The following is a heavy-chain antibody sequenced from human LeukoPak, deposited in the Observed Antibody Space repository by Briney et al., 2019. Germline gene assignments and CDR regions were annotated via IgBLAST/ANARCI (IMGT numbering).Heavy chain of an antibody. V-gene: IGHV3-21*01. J-gene: IGHJ3*02. D-gene: IGHD4-23*01. Sequence: GGSLRLSCAATGSTFSSYSMNWVRQAPGKGLEWVSSISGSSSYIYYADSVKGRFTISRDNAKNSLYLQMNSLRAEDTAVYYCARDGNGGNPSIWGQGTMVTVSS. CDR1: GSTFSSYS. CDR2: ISGSSSYI. CDR3: ARDGNGGNPSI.